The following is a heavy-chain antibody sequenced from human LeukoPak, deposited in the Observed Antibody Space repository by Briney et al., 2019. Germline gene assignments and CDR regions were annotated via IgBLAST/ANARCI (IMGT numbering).Heavy chain of an antibody. Sequence: PGGSLRLSCAASGFTFSTYWMSWVRQAPGKGLEWVANIQQDGSEKYYVDSVKGRFFISRDNAENALYLRMNSLRAEDTAVYYCARKYSSSWSDFDYWGQGTLVTVSS. D-gene: IGHD6-13*01. J-gene: IGHJ4*02. CDR3: ARKYSSSWSDFDY. CDR1: GFTFSTYW. V-gene: IGHV3-7*01. CDR2: IQQDGSEK.